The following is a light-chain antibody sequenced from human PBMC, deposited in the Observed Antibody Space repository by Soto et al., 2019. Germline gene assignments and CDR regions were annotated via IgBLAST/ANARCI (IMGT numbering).Light chain of an antibody. J-gene: IGKJ5*01. CDR3: QQRSNWPT. CDR1: QSVRSK. Sequence: EIVMTQSPVALSVSPGERATLSCRASQSVRSKLAWYQQKPGQAPRLLIYDASNRATGIPARFSGSGYGTDFTLTISSLEPEDFAVYYCQQRSNWPTFGQGTRLEIK. CDR2: DAS. V-gene: IGKV3-11*01.